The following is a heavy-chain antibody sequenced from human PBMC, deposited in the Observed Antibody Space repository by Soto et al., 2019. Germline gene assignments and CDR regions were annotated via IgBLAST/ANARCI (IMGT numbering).Heavy chain of an antibody. D-gene: IGHD6-19*01. CDR3: ARAPGTGSGPGIFDY. J-gene: IGHJ4*02. CDR1: GFTFSSYA. CDR2: ISYDGSNK. V-gene: IGHV3-30-3*01. Sequence: QVQLVESGGGVVQPGRSLRLSCAASGFTFSSYAMHWVRQAPGKGLEWVAVISYDGSNKYYADSVKGRFTISRDNSKNTLYLEMNSLRAEDTAVYYCARAPGTGSGPGIFDYWGQGTLVTVSS.